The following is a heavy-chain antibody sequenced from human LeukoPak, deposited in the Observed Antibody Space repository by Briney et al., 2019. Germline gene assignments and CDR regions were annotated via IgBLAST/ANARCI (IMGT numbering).Heavy chain of an antibody. CDR1: GESFTTFY. V-gene: IGHV4-34*01. D-gene: IGHD2-2*01. J-gene: IGHJ6*03. CDR3: AREWLVPAAMWGYYYYYMDV. CDR2: INHTGST. Sequence: PSETLSLTCAVYGESFTTFYWGWIRQTPGKGLEWIGEINHTGSTNYNPSLKSRVTISIDTSKNQFSLKLNSVTAADTAVYYCAREWLVPAAMWGYYYYYMDVWGKGTTVTVSS.